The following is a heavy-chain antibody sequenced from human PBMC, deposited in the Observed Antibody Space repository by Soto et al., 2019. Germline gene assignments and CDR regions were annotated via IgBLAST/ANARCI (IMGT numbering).Heavy chain of an antibody. CDR2: ISSSSSYI. Sequence: EVQLVESGGGLVKPGGSLRLSCAASGFTFSSYSMSWVRQAPGKGLEWVSSISSSSSYIYYADSVKGRFTISRDNAKNSLYLQINSLRAEDTAVYYCARDHQEDYGASYGMDVWGQGTTVTVSS. D-gene: IGHD4-17*01. V-gene: IGHV3-21*01. CDR3: ARDHQEDYGASYGMDV. J-gene: IGHJ6*02. CDR1: GFTFSSYS.